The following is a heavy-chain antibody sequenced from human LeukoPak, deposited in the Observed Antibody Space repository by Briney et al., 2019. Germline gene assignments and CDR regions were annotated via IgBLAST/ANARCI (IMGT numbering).Heavy chain of an antibody. Sequence: GSLRLSCAASGFSFRNYWMGWVRQAPGKGLEWVAGISDSGGRTNYADSVKGRFSISRDNPKNTLYLQMNSLRAEDTAVYFCAKRGVVIRVILVGFHKEANYFDSWGQGALVTVSS. CDR3: AKRGVVIRVILVGFHKEANYFDS. J-gene: IGHJ4*02. CDR1: GFSFRNYW. V-gene: IGHV3-23*01. CDR2: ISDSGGRT. D-gene: IGHD3-22*01.